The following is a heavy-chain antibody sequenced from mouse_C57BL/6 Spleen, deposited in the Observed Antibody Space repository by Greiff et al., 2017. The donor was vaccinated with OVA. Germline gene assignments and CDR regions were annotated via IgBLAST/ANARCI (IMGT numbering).Heavy chain of an antibody. CDR1: GYTFTSYG. CDR3: ARAGDGYYGEYFDY. V-gene: IGHV1-81*01. J-gene: IGHJ2*01. CDR2: IYPRSGNT. Sequence: QQSCKASGYTFTSYGISWVKQRTGQGLEWIGEIYPRSGNTYYNEKFKGKATLTADKSSSTAYMELLSLTSEDSAVYFCARAGDGYYGEYFDYWGQGTTLTVSS. D-gene: IGHD2-3*01.